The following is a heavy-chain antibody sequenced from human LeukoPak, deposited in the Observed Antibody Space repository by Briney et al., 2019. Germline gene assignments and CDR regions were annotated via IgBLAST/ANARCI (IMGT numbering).Heavy chain of an antibody. CDR3: ARAKPKNMVRGLIMRRESRYYFDY. Sequence: GGSLRLSCAASGFTVSSNYMSWVRQAPGKGLEWVSVIYSGGSTYYADSVKGRFTISRDNSKSTLYIQMDSLRAEDTAVYYCARAKPKNMVRGLIMRRESRYYFDYWGQGTLVTVSS. V-gene: IGHV3-53*01. J-gene: IGHJ4*02. CDR2: IYSGGST. D-gene: IGHD3-10*01. CDR1: GFTVSSNY.